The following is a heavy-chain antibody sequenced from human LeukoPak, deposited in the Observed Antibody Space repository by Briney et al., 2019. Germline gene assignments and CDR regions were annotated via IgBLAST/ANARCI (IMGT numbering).Heavy chain of an antibody. V-gene: IGHV4-39*07. Sequence: PSETLSLTCTVSGGSISSSSYYWGWIRQPPGKGLEWIGSIYYSGSTYYNPSLKGRVTISVDTSKNQFSLKLSSVTAADTAVYYCARVTGGIAVASFDYWGQGTLVTVSS. CDR1: GGSISSSSYY. CDR3: ARVTGGIAVASFDY. CDR2: IYYSGST. J-gene: IGHJ4*02. D-gene: IGHD6-19*01.